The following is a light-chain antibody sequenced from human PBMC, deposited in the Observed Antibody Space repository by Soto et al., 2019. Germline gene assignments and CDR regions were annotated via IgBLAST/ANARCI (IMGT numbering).Light chain of an antibody. CDR2: EVS. V-gene: IGLV2-14*01. Sequence: QSALTQPASVSGSPGQSITISCTGTSSDVGGYNYVSWYQQHPGKAPTFIIYEVSNRPEGVPNRFFGSKSGNTASLTISGLQPEDEADYYCSSYASSVSYVFGTGTKLTVL. CDR1: SSDVGGYNY. CDR3: SSYASSVSYV. J-gene: IGLJ1*01.